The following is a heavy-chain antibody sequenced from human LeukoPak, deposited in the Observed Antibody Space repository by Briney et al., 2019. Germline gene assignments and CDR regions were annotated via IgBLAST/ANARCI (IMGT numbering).Heavy chain of an antibody. CDR1: GFTFSSYA. CDR3: AKDLTKCVEYSSGWWFDY. Sequence: PGGSLRLSCAASGFTFSSYAMSWVGQAPGKGLEWGSAISGSGGSTYYADSVKGGFTISRDNSKNTLYLQMTSLRPEYTAVYSCAKDLTKCVEYSSGWWFDYWGQGTLVTVSS. D-gene: IGHD6-19*01. V-gene: IGHV3-23*01. J-gene: IGHJ4*02. CDR2: ISGSGGST.